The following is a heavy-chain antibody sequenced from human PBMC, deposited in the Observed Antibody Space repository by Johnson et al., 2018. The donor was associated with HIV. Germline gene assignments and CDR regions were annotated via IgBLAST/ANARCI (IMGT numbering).Heavy chain of an antibody. D-gene: IGHD6-6*01. V-gene: IGHV3-30-3*01. CDR2: ISYDGGNK. Sequence: QVQLVESGGGLVQPGGSLRLSCAVSGFTFNKYDLYGARQAPAKGLEWVAVISYDGGNKYYADSVKGRFTISRDNSKNPLYLQMNSLRADDTAVYYCARDRAPVYSSSSSPFDAFDIWGQGTMVTVSS. CDR1: GFTFNKYD. CDR3: ARDRAPVYSSSSSPFDAFDI. J-gene: IGHJ3*02.